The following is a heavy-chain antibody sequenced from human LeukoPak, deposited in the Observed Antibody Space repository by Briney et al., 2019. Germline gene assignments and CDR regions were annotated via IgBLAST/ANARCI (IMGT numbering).Heavy chain of an antibody. Sequence: HPGGSLRLSCAASGFSFSNYAMSWVRQAPGKGLEWVSGISGSGGSTYYADSVKGRFTISRDNSKNTLYLQMNSLRAEDTAVYYCAKCTTRNSHYPIDSWGQGPLVTVSS. D-gene: IGHD4-17*01. V-gene: IGHV3-23*01. CDR1: GFSFSNYA. CDR2: ISGSGGST. CDR3: AKCTTRNSHYPIDS. J-gene: IGHJ5*01.